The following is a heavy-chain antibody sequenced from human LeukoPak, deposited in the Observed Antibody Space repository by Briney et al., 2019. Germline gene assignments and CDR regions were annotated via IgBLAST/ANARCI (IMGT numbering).Heavy chain of an antibody. Sequence: SGGSLRLSCAASGFTFSSYAMHWVRQAPGKGLEWVAVISYDGSNKYYADSVKGRFTISRDNAKNSLYLQMNSLRADDTAVYYCARYLVWSSVTEWLRGGLDIWGQGTMVTVSS. CDR2: ISYDGSNK. CDR3: ARYLVWSSVTEWLRGGLDI. J-gene: IGHJ3*02. V-gene: IGHV3-30-3*01. D-gene: IGHD4-11*01. CDR1: GFTFSSYA.